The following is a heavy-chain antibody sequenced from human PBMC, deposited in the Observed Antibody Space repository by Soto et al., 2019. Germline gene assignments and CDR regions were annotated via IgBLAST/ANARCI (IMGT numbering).Heavy chain of an antibody. Sequence: QVQLVQSGAEVKKPGASVKVSCKASGYTFTSYYMHWVRQAPGQGLEWMGIINPSGGSTSYAQKCQGRVTMTRGTSASTVYMELSSLGSEDTAVYYCARGGSGWYGTVGPPYYFDYWGQGTLVTVSS. J-gene: IGHJ4*02. V-gene: IGHV1-46*01. D-gene: IGHD6-19*01. CDR3: ARGGSGWYGTVGPPYYFDY. CDR1: GYTFTSYY. CDR2: INPSGGST.